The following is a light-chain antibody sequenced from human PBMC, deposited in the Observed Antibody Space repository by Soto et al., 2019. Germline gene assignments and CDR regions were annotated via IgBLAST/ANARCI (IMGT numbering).Light chain of an antibody. J-gene: IGLJ2*01. CDR3: CSYAGIMI. CDR2: EGT. CDR1: SSDVGIYNL. Sequence: QSALTQPASVSGSPGQSITISCTGTSSDVGIYNLVSWYQQHPGKAPKLMIYEGTTRPSGVSNRFSGSKSGKSASLTISGLQAEDEADYYCCSYAGIMIFGGGTKVTVL. V-gene: IGLV2-23*01.